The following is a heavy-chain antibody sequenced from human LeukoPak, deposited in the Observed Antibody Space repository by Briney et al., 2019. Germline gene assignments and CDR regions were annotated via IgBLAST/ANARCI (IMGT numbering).Heavy chain of an antibody. J-gene: IGHJ4*02. V-gene: IGHV3-30*04. CDR3: TRPPVITVFYDYFDY. Sequence: PGRSLRLSCAASGFTFSSYAMHWVRQAPGKGLEWVAVISYDGSNKYYADSVKGRFTISRDNSKNTLYLQMNSLRAEDTAVYYCTRPPVITVFYDYFDYWGQGTLVTVSS. CDR2: ISYDGSNK. D-gene: IGHD2/OR15-2a*01. CDR1: GFTFSSYA.